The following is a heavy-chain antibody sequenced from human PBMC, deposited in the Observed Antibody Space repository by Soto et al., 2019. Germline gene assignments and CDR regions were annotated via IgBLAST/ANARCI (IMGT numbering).Heavy chain of an antibody. CDR3: ARGFLSTRVYFGSSWYWFDP. J-gene: IGHJ5*02. CDR1: GGSFSGYY. V-gene: IGHV4-34*01. Sequence: PSETLSLTCAVYGGSFSGYYWSWIRQPPGKGLEWIGEINHSGSTNYNPSLKSRVTISVDTSKNQFSLKLSSVTAADTAVYYCARGFLSTRVYFGSSWYWFDPWGQGTLVTVSS. CDR2: INHSGST. D-gene: IGHD6-13*01.